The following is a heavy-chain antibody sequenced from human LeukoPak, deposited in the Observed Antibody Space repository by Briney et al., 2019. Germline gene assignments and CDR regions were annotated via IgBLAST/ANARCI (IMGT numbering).Heavy chain of an antibody. J-gene: IGHJ4*02. CDR2: INHSGST. CDR3: ARGRGRAARLPWPLDY. Sequence: SETLSLTCAVYGGSFSGYYWSWIRQPPGKGLEWIGEINHSGSTNYNPSLKSRVTISVDTSKSQFSLKLSSVTAADTAVYYCARGRGRAARLPWPLDYWGQGTLVTVSS. V-gene: IGHV4-34*01. D-gene: IGHD6-6*01. CDR1: GGSFSGYY.